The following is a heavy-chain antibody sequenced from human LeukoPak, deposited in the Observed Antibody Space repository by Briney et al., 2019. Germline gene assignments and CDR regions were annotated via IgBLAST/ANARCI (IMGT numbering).Heavy chain of an antibody. CDR3: ARVRGYYIDY. D-gene: IGHD2-15*01. CDR2: VSQSGST. V-gene: IGHV4-34*01. Sequence: SETLSLTCAVYGGSFSGYHWSWIRQPPGEGLEWIGEVSQSGSTNDNPSLKSRVSISLDTSKNQFSLKLKSMTAADTAVYYCARVRGYYIDYWSQGTLVTVSS. CDR1: GGSFSGYH. J-gene: IGHJ4*02.